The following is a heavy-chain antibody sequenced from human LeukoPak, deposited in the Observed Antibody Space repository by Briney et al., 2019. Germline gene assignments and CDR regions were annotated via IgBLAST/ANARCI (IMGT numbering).Heavy chain of an antibody. V-gene: IGHV3-23*01. CDR1: GFTFSSYA. D-gene: IGHD2-2*01. CDR3: AKIPKGGYFDS. Sequence: GGSLRLSCAASGFTFSSYAMSWVRQAPGKGLEWVSHISPSGDSTFYADSVKGRFTISRDSSKNTLSLQMNSLRAEDTAVYYCAKIPKGGYFDSWGQGTLVTVSS. J-gene: IGHJ4*02. CDR2: ISPSGDST.